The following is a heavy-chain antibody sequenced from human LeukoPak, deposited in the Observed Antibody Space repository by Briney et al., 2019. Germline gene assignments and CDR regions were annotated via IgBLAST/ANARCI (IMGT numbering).Heavy chain of an antibody. D-gene: IGHD3-22*01. V-gene: IGHV1-18*01. Sequence: ASVKVSRKASGYTFTSYGISWVRQPPGQGLEWMGWISAYNGNTNYAQKLQGRVNMTTDTSTRTAYMELRSLRSDDTAVHYCARDRINYYGSSEGFDPWGQGTLVTVSS. CDR2: ISAYNGNT. CDR3: ARDRINYYGSSEGFDP. CDR1: GYTFTSYG. J-gene: IGHJ5*02.